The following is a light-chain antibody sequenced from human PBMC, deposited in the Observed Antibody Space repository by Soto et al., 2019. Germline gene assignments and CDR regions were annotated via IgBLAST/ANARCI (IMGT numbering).Light chain of an antibody. Sequence: IVMTQSPATLSVSPGERATLSCRASQSVSSNLAWYQQKPGQAPRLLIYGASTRATGIPARLSGSGSGTEFTLTISSLQSEDFAVYYCQQYNNWPPWTFGQGTRWIS. CDR1: QSVSSN. CDR2: GAS. CDR3: QQYNNWPPWT. V-gene: IGKV3-15*01. J-gene: IGKJ1*01.